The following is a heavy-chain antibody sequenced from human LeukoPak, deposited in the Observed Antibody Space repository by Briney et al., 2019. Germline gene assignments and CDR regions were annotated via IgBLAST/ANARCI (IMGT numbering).Heavy chain of an antibody. V-gene: IGHV1-18*01. Sequence: ASVKVSCKASGYTFTTYGISWVRQAPGQGLEWMGWISPYNGNTNYAQKLQGRVTMTTDTSTSTAYMELRSLRSDDTAVYYCARDPVPDYYYYMDVWGKGTTVTVSS. CDR2: ISPYNGNT. D-gene: IGHD6-6*01. CDR1: GYTFTTYG. CDR3: ARDPVPDYYYYMDV. J-gene: IGHJ6*03.